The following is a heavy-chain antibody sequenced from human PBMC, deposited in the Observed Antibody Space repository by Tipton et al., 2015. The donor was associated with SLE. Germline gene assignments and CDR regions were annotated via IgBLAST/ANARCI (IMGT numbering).Heavy chain of an antibody. CDR3: ARGLVAARRGPYY. V-gene: IGHV4-34*01. Sequence: TLSLTCAVYGGSFIGYYCSWIRQPPGKGLEWIGEINHSGSTNYNPSLKSRVTISVDTSKNQFSLKLSSVTAADTAVYYCARGLVAARRGPYYWGQGTLVTVSS. D-gene: IGHD6-6*01. J-gene: IGHJ4*02. CDR2: INHSGST. CDR1: GGSFIGYY.